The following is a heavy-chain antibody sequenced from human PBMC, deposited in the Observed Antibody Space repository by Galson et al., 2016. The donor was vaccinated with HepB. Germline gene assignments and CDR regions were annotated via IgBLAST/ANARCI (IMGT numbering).Heavy chain of an antibody. Sequence: SLRLSCAASGFTFSTYWMHWLRQVPGKGLEWVSTISRTSSYKHYADSVKGRFTISRDNAKNSLFLQMNSLTVEDTAVYCCAGDTKDFWPWGQGSLVTVSP. CDR2: ISRTSSYK. V-gene: IGHV3-21*01. J-gene: IGHJ5*02. CDR3: AGDTKDFWP. CDR1: GFTFSTYW. D-gene: IGHD3-3*01.